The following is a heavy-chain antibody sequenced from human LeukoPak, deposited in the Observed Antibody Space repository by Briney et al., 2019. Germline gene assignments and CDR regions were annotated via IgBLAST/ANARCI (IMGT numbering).Heavy chain of an antibody. J-gene: IGHJ4*02. CDR1: GYTFTGYY. V-gene: IGHV1-18*04. D-gene: IGHD6-13*01. CDR2: ISAYNGNT. CDR3: ARGGGYSSSWYVDY. Sequence: ASVKVSCKASGYTFTGYYMHWVRQAPGQGLEWMGWISAYNGNTNYAQKLQGRVTMTTDTSTSTAYMELRSLRSDDTAVYYCARGGGYSSSWYVDYWGQGTLVTVSS.